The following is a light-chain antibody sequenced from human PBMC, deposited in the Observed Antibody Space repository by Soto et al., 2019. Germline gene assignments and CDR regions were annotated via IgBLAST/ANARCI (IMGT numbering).Light chain of an antibody. V-gene: IGLV2-11*01. J-gene: IGLJ3*02. CDR2: DVS. Sequence: QPVLTQPASVSGSPGQSITISCTGTSSDVGGYDYVSWYQQHPGRAPKVMIYDVSKRPSGVPNRFSGSKSGNTASLTISGLQTEDEADYYCCSYAGTYTWVFGGGTKVTVL. CDR1: SSDVGGYDY. CDR3: CSYAGTYTWV.